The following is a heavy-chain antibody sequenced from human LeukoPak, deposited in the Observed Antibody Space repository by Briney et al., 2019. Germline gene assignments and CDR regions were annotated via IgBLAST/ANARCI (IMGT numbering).Heavy chain of an antibody. J-gene: IGHJ6*03. V-gene: IGHV1-2*02. D-gene: IGHD6-19*01. CDR1: GYKFIDYY. Sequence: ASVKVSCKASGYKFIDYYIHWVRQAPGQGFEWMGWINPKSGGTNYAQKFQGRITMTRDTSISTTYMELGSLTSDDTAVYYCARSGAAGTYSYYYMDVWGKETTVTVS. CDR2: INPKSGGT. CDR3: ARSGAAGTYSYYYMDV.